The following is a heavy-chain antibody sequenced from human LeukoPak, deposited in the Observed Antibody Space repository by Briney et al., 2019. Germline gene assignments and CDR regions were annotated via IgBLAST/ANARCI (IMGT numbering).Heavy chain of an antibody. V-gene: IGHV4-34*01. Sequence: PSETLSLTCAVYGGSFSGYYWSWIRQPPGKGLEWIGEINHSGSTNYNPSLKSRVTISVDTSKNQFSLKLSSVTAADTAVYYCARHSGWFRVWFDPWGQGTLVTVSS. CDR2: INHSGST. CDR3: ARHSGWFRVWFDP. CDR1: GGSFSGYY. D-gene: IGHD6-19*01. J-gene: IGHJ5*02.